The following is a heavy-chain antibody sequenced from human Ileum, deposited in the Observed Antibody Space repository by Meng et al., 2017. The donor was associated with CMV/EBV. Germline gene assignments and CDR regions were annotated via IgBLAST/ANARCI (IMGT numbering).Heavy chain of an antibody. Sequence: YSFIDTDITWVRQAPGQGFEWMGWMNPKTGQTGYAQRFQGRVTLTRNILTNTAYMELSSLRSEDTAVYYCLRETYQRVGADFLLASFWGQGSLVTVSS. V-gene: IGHV1-8*01. D-gene: IGHD2-21*01. J-gene: IGHJ4*02. CDR2: MNPKTGQT. CDR3: LRETYQRVGADFLLASF. CDR1: YSFIDTD.